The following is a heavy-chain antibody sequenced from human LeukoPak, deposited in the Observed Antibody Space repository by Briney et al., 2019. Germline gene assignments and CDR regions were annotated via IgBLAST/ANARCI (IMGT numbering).Heavy chain of an antibody. V-gene: IGHV3-15*01. Sequence: PGGSLRLSCAASGFTSRNYAMSWVRQAPGKGLEWVGRIKSKTDGGTTDYAAPVKGRFTISRDDSKNTLYLQMNSLKTEDTAVYYCTRTQAYCGGDCVWGQGTLVTVSS. CDR1: GFTSRNYA. J-gene: IGHJ4*02. CDR2: IKSKTDGGTT. D-gene: IGHD2-21*02. CDR3: TRTQAYCGGDCV.